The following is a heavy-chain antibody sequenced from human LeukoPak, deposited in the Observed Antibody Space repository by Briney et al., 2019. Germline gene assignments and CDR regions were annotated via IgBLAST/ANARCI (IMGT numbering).Heavy chain of an antibody. Sequence: GASVKVSCKASGYTFTSYGISWVRQAPGQGLEWMGWISGYNGNTNYAQKLQGRVTMTTDTSTSTAYMELRSLRSDDTAVYYCARGTDCSSTSCPYYYYYYGMDVWGQGTTVTVSS. CDR1: GYTFTSYG. CDR2: ISGYNGNT. V-gene: IGHV1-18*01. D-gene: IGHD2-2*01. J-gene: IGHJ6*02. CDR3: ARGTDCSSTSCPYYYYYYGMDV.